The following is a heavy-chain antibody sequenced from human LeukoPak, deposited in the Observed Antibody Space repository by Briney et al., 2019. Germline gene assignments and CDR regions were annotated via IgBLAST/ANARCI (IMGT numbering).Heavy chain of an antibody. CDR3: AKDRSHYGSGSSHDY. CDR1: GFTFSSYA. J-gene: IGHJ4*02. D-gene: IGHD3-10*01. CDR2: ISGSGGST. Sequence: GGSLRLSCAASGFTFSSYAMSWVRQAPGKGLEWVSAISGSGGSTYYADSVKGRFTISRDNSKNTLYLQMNSLRAEDTAVYYCAKDRSHYGSGSSHDYWGQGTLVTVSS. V-gene: IGHV3-23*01.